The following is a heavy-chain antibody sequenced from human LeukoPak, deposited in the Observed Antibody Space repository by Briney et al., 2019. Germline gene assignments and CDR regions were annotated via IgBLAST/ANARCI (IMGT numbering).Heavy chain of an antibody. J-gene: IGHJ4*02. Sequence: SETLPLTCTVSGGSISSGYWSWIRQPPGKGLEWIGYIYISGNTNYNPSLKSRVTISMDTSKNQFSLKLRSVTAADTAVYYCARRLYDSSGYSLVYYFDYWGQGTLVTVSS. D-gene: IGHD3-22*01. CDR2: IYISGNT. CDR3: ARRLYDSSGYSLVYYFDY. CDR1: GGSISSGY. V-gene: IGHV4-59*08.